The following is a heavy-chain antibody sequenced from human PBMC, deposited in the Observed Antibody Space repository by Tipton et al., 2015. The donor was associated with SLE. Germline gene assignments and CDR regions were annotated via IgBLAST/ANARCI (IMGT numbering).Heavy chain of an antibody. V-gene: IGHV1-69*13. CDR1: GGTFSSYA. CDR2: IIPIFGTA. CDR3: AKDRYYYGSGTKGVDV. D-gene: IGHD3-10*01. J-gene: IGHJ6*02. Sequence: QSGAEVKKPGSSVKVSCKASGGTFSSYAISWVRQAPGQGLEWMGRIIPIFGTANYAQKFQGRVTITADESTSTAYMELSSLRSEDTAVYYCAKDRYYYGSGTKGVDVWGQGTTVTVSS.